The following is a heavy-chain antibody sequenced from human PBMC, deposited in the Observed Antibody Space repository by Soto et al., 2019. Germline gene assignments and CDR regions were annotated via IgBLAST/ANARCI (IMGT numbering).Heavy chain of an antibody. D-gene: IGHD3-9*01. CDR2: IIPIFGTA. Sequence: GASVKVSCKASGGTFSSYAISWVRQAPGQGLEWMGGIIPIFGTANYAQKFQGRVTITADESTSTAYMELSSLRSEDTAVYYCARDILSHSGDLRSYGMDVWGQGTTVTVSS. V-gene: IGHV1-69*13. J-gene: IGHJ6*02. CDR1: GGTFSSYA. CDR3: ARDILSHSGDLRSYGMDV.